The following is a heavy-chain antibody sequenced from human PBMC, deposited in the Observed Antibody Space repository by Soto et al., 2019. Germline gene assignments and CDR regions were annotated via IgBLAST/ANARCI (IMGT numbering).Heavy chain of an antibody. Sequence: ASVKVSCKASGYTFTSYGISWVRQAPGQGLEWMGWISAYNGNTNYAQKLQGRVTMTTDTSTSTAYMELRSLRSDDTAVYYCARDTYYYDSSGYSPAFDYWGQGTLVT. CDR1: GYTFTSYG. CDR3: ARDTYYYDSSGYSPAFDY. D-gene: IGHD3-22*01. CDR2: ISAYNGNT. J-gene: IGHJ4*02. V-gene: IGHV1-18*04.